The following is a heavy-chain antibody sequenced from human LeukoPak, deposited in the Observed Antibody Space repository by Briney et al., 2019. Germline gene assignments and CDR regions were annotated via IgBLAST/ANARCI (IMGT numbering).Heavy chain of an antibody. J-gene: IGHJ6*03. CDR2: ISAYNGNT. CDR1: GYTFTSYG. V-gene: IGHV1-18*01. D-gene: IGHD2-15*01. Sequence: EASVKVSCKASGYTFTSYGISWVRQAPGQGLEWMGRISAYNGNTNYAQKLQGRVTMTTDTSTSTAYMELRSLRSDDTAVYYCARDRDSLYYMDVWGKGTTVTVSS. CDR3: ARDRDSLYYMDV.